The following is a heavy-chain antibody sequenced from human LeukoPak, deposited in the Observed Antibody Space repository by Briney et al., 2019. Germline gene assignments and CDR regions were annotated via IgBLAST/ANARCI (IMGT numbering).Heavy chain of an antibody. J-gene: IGHJ3*02. V-gene: IGHV1-46*01. CDR3: ARGYCSSTSCYFQEGATDAFDI. CDR1: GYTFTSYY. D-gene: IGHD2-2*01. CDR2: INPSGGST. Sequence: ASVNVSCKASGYTFTSYYMHWVRQAPGQGLEWMGLINPSGGSTSYAQKFQGRVTMTRDMSTSTVYMELSSLRSEDTAVYYCARGYCSSTSCYFQEGATDAFDIWGQGTMVTVSS.